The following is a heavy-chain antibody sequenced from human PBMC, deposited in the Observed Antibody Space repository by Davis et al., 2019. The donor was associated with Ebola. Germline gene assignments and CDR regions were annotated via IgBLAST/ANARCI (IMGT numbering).Heavy chain of an antibody. CDR1: GYSFTSYG. J-gene: IGHJ4*02. CDR3: AKDLPPGGYGDYPRFDY. Sequence: ASVKVSCKTSGYSFTSYGISWVRQASGQGLEWMGIINPSGGSTSYAQRFQDRVTMTRDTSTSTVYMELSSLRSEDTALYYCAKDLPPGGYGDYPRFDYWGQGTLVTVSS. CDR2: INPSGGST. V-gene: IGHV1-46*01. D-gene: IGHD4-17*01.